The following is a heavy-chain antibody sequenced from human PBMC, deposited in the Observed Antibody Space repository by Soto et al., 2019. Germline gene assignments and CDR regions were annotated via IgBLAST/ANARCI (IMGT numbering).Heavy chain of an antibody. J-gene: IGHJ4*02. CDR3: ARPANTVADHFDL. D-gene: IGHD4-17*01. CDR2: IYPSDSDT. Sequence: GESLKISCQVSGYTFTIYWVGWVRQMPGKGLEWMGIIYPSDSDTRYSPSFQGQVTISADQSINPAYLQWDSLKASDTAIYFCARPANTVADHFDLWVQGTPVTVSS. CDR1: GYTFTIYW. V-gene: IGHV5-51*01.